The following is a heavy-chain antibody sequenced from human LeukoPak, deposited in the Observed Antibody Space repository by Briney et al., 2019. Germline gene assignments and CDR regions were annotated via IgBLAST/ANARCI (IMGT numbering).Heavy chain of an antibody. CDR2: ISGSGGST. J-gene: IGHJ5*02. V-gene: IGHV3-23*01. CDR1: GFTFSSYA. CDR3: AKTPFDWLLYGWFDP. D-gene: IGHD3-9*01. Sequence: GGSLRLSCAASGFTFSSYAMSWVCKAPGTAMEWVSAISGSGGSTYYADSVKGRFTISRDNSKNTLYLQMNSLRAEDTDVYYCAKTPFDWLLYGWFDPWGQGTLVTVSS.